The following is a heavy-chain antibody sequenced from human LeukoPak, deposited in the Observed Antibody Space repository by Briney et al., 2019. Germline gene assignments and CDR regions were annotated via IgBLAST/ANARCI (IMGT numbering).Heavy chain of an antibody. CDR3: ARARPGGSRGEQRNWFDP. Sequence: ASVKASCKASGYTFTGYYMHWVRQAPGQGLEWMGWINPNSGGTSYAQKFQGRVTMTRDTSTSTVYMELSSLRSEDTAVYYCARARPGGSRGEQRNWFDPWGQGTLVTVSS. D-gene: IGHD2-15*01. CDR1: GYTFTGYY. V-gene: IGHV1-2*02. CDR2: INPNSGGT. J-gene: IGHJ5*02.